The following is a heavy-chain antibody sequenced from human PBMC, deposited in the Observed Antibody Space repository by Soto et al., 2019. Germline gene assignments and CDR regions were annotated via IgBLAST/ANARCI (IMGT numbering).Heavy chain of an antibody. CDR3: ARGGAVVVPGAVDRHNWFDP. D-gene: IGHD2-2*01. CDR2: VIPILGMA. Sequence: QVQLVQSGAEVKKPGSSVKVSCEASGGTFSSYSFSWVRQAPGQGLEWMGRVIPILGMANYAQKFQGRVTIAADKSPSPGYRELGSLRSEDTAVYYCARGGAVVVPGAVDRHNWFDPWGQGTLVTVSS. V-gene: IGHV1-69*02. CDR1: GGTFSSYS. J-gene: IGHJ5*02.